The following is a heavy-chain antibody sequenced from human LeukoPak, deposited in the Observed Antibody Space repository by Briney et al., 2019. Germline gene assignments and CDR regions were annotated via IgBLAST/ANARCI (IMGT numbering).Heavy chain of an antibody. Sequence: SETLSLTCDVSGDSMSSSRFSWSWLRQPPGKGLEWIGYSYHGGIAHYNPSLQSRVTISVDRSKKQFSLNLHSVTVADTAVYYCARMVVDVTRWFDPWGQGTLVTVSS. CDR1: GDSMSSSRFS. D-gene: IGHD2-15*01. V-gene: IGHV4-30-2*01. J-gene: IGHJ5*02. CDR3: ARMVVDVTRWFDP. CDR2: SYHGGIA.